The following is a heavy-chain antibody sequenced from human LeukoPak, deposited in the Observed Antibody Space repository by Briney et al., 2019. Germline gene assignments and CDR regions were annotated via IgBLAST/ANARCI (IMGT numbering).Heavy chain of an antibody. V-gene: IGHV4-39*01. Sequence: SETVSLTCTVSGGSISSSRYYWGWIGQPPGKGLEWIGSIYYSGSTYYNPSLKSRVTISVDTSKNQFSLKLSSVTAADTAVYYCARLHGSGSFDYWGQGTLVTVS. CDR2: IYYSGST. CDR3: ARLHGSGSFDY. J-gene: IGHJ4*02. D-gene: IGHD3-10*01. CDR1: GGSISSSRYY.